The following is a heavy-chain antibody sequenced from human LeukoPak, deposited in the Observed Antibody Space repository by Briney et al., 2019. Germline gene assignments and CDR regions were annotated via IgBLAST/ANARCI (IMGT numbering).Heavy chain of an antibody. J-gene: IGHJ5*02. V-gene: IGHV1-18*01. D-gene: IGHD2-15*01. CDR2: ISAYNGNT. CDR3: ARDLILAYSNWFDP. Sequence: RASVTVSFKSSGYTFTIYGISWVRQAPGQGLEWMGWISAYNGNTNYAQKLQGRVTMTTDTSTSTAYMELRSLRSDDTAVYYCARDLILAYSNWFDPWGQGTLVTVSS. CDR1: GYTFTIYG.